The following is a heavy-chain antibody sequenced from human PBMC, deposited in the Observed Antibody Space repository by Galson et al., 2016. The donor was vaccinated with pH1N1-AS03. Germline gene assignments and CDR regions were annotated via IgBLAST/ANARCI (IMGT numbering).Heavy chain of an antibody. CDR3: AREGRFLDWDNYAMDV. J-gene: IGHJ6*02. Sequence: SVKVSCKASGGTLSNHGISWVRQAPGQGLEWMGGLVPIFRTANYAQKFQGRVTMTADESADESTSPAYMELSNLRAEDTGVYYCAREGRFLDWDNYAMDVWGQGTTVIVSS. CDR2: LVPIFRTA. D-gene: IGHD3/OR15-3a*01. CDR1: GGTLSNHG. V-gene: IGHV1-69*13.